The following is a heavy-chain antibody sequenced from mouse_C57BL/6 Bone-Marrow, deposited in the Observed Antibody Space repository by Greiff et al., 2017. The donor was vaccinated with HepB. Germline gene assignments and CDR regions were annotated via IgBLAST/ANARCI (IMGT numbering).Heavy chain of an antibody. D-gene: IGHD2-4*01. Sequence: VQLKESGGDLVKPGGSLKLSCAASGFTFSSYGMSWVRQTPDKRLEWVATISSGGSYTYYPDSVKGRFTISRDNAKNTLYLQMSSLKSEDTAMYYCARLRDYDPFAYWGQGTLVTVSA. J-gene: IGHJ3*01. CDR1: GFTFSSYG. CDR2: ISSGGSYT. V-gene: IGHV5-6*01. CDR3: ARLRDYDPFAY.